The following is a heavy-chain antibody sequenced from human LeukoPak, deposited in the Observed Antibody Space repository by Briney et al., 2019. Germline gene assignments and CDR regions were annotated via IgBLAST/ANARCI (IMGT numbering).Heavy chain of an antibody. Sequence: SQTLSLTCTVSGGSIGSGNYYWSWIRQPPGKGLEWIGYIYYSGRTYYNPSLKSRVTISVDTSKNQFALKLSSVTAADTAVYYCARGRDGYNLVDYWGQGTLVTVSS. CDR1: GGSIGSGNYY. CDR2: IYYSGRT. V-gene: IGHV4-30-4*01. J-gene: IGHJ4*02. CDR3: ARGRDGYNLVDY. D-gene: IGHD5-24*01.